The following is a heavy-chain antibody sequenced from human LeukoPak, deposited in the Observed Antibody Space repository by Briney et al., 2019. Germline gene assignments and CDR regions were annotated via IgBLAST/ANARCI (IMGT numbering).Heavy chain of an antibody. CDR1: GFIFGDYG. CDR2: IYWNSDRI. Sequence: PGRSLRLSCAASGFIFGDYGMYWVRPAPGQGLAWVSGIYWNSDRIGYADSVKGRFTISRDNAKNSLYMQMNSVRAEDTALYYCARASYYYDTSGLGAFDVWGQGTTVVVSS. J-gene: IGHJ3*01. CDR3: ARASYYYDTSGLGAFDV. V-gene: IGHV3-9*01. D-gene: IGHD3-22*01.